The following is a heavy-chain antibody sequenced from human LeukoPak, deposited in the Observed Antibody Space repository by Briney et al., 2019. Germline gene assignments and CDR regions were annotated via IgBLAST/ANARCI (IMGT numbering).Heavy chain of an antibody. V-gene: IGHV1-18*01. J-gene: IGHJ4*02. CDR3: ARVGPYCGGDCYLY. CDR1: GYTFTSYG. Sequence: ASVKVSCKPSGYTFTSYGISWVRQAPGQGLEWMGWISAYNGNTNYAQKLQGRVTMTTDTPTSTAYMELRSLRSDDTAVYYCARVGPYCGGDCYLYWGQGTLVTVSS. CDR2: ISAYNGNT. D-gene: IGHD2-21*02.